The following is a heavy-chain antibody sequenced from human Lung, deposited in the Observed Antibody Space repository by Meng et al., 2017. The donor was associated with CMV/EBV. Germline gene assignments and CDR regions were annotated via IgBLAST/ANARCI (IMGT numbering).Heavy chain of an antibody. CDR2: IKQDGSEE. CDR1: GFTFSGYW. Sequence: ETLSLXXAASGFTFSGYWMTWVRQAPGKGLEWVANIKQDGSEEYYVDSVKGRFTISRDNAKNTLYLQMNSLRAEDTAVYYCATDCTFGSCSHTGYYSYYYGMGVWGQGTAVTVSS. CDR3: ATDCTFGSCSHTGYYSYYYGMGV. V-gene: IGHV3-7*01. J-gene: IGHJ6*02. D-gene: IGHD2-15*01.